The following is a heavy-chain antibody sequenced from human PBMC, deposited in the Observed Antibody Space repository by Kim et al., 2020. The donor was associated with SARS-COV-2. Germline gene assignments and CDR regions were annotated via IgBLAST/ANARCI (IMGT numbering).Heavy chain of an antibody. J-gene: IGHJ4*02. D-gene: IGHD5-18*01. CDR3: ARGRSRLQYTLRWIQLWLGYDY. V-gene: IGHV4-34*01. CDR1: GGSFSGYY. Sequence: SETLSLTCAVYGGSFSGYYWSWIRQPPGKGLEWIGEINHSGSTNYNPSLKSRVTISVDTSKNQFSLKLSSVTAADTAVYYCARGRSRLQYTLRWIQLWLGYDYWGQGTLVTVSS. CDR2: INHSGST.